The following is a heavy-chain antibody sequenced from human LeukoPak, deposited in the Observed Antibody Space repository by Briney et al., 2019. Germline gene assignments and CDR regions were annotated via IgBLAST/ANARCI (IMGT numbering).Heavy chain of an antibody. V-gene: IGHV4-59*01. J-gene: IGHJ4*02. CDR1: GGSISGYY. Sequence: SETLSLTCTVSGGSISGYYWSWVRQPPGKGLEWIGYIYYSGITNYNPSLKSRVTISVDTSKNQFSLKLSSVTAADTAVYYCARSMVRGVPSAFDYWGQGTLVTVSS. D-gene: IGHD3-10*01. CDR3: ARSMVRGVPSAFDY. CDR2: IYYSGIT.